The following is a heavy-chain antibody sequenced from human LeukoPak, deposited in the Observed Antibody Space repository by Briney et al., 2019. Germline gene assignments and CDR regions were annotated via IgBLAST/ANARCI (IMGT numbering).Heavy chain of an antibody. CDR1: GFTFSSYG. J-gene: IGHJ4*02. Sequence: GGSLRLSCAASGFTFSSYGMHWVRQAPGKGLEWVSAISGSGGSTYYADSVKGRFTISRDNSKNTLYLQMNSLRAEDTAVYYCAKQEWELLHYFDYWGQGTLVTVSS. V-gene: IGHV3-23*01. D-gene: IGHD1-26*01. CDR3: AKQEWELLHYFDY. CDR2: ISGSGGST.